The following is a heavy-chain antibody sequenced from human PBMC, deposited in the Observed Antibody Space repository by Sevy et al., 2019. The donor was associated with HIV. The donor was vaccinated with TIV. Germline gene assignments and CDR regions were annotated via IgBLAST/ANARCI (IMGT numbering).Heavy chain of an antibody. V-gene: IGHV3-49*03. Sequence: GGSLRLSCTASRFTFDDYTMSWFRQAPGKGLEWVGFIRSKAYGGTTEYAASVKGRFTISRDDSKSIAFLQMNSLKTEDTAVYYCTRDLGYNDSSRMYDYWGHGTLVTVSS. CDR2: IRSKAYGGTT. D-gene: IGHD3-22*01. CDR3: TRDLGYNDSSRMYDY. CDR1: RFTFDDYT. J-gene: IGHJ4*01.